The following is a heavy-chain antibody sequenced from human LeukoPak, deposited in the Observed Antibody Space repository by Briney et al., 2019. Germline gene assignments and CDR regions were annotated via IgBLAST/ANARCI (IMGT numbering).Heavy chain of an antibody. CDR3: ARSQGIAARPGDY. CDR1: GYTFTSYD. Sequence: ASAKVSCKASGYTFTSYDINWVRQATGQGLEWMGWMNPNSGNTGYAQKFQGRVTITRNTSISTAYMELSSLRSEDTAVYYCARSQGIAARPGDYWGQGTLVTVSS. CDR2: MNPNSGNT. V-gene: IGHV1-8*03. D-gene: IGHD6-6*01. J-gene: IGHJ4*02.